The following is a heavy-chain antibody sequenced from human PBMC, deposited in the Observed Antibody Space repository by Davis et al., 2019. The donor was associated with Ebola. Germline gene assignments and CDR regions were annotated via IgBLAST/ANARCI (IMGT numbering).Heavy chain of an antibody. D-gene: IGHD3-22*01. V-gene: IGHV4-31*03. CDR2: IYYSGST. CDR1: GGSISRGGSY. J-gene: IGHJ6*03. CDR3: ARDLRYDSSGHDYYFYMDV. Sequence: PSETLSLTCTVSGGSISRGGSYWTWIRQHPGKGLEWIGYIYYSGSTYYKPSLKSRVTISVDTSKNEFSLNLRSVTAADTAVYYCARDLRYDSSGHDYYFYMDVWGKGTTVTVSS.